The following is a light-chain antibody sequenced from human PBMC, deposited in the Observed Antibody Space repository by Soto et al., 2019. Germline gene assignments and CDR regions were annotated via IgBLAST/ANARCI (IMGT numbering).Light chain of an antibody. Sequence: EIVLTQSPGTLPLSPGERATLSCRASQSVSGRYLAWYQQKPGQAPRLLIYGASSRATGIPERFSGSGSGTDFSLTISRLEPEDFAVYYCQQYGISPRTFGQGTKVDIK. CDR1: QSVSGRY. CDR3: QQYGISPRT. J-gene: IGKJ1*01. CDR2: GAS. V-gene: IGKV3-20*01.